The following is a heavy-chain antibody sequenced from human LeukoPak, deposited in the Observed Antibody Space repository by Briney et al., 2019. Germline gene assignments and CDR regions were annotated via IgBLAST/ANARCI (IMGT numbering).Heavy chain of an antibody. J-gene: IGHJ5*02. CDR3: ARSYTHYDFWSGYTYQNYFDP. CDR2: IYAGDST. Sequence: PGGSLRLSCAASGFTVSSSYISWVRQAPGKGLEWVSVIYAGDSTYYADSVKGRFIISRDNSENTVYLQMDSLRAEDTAVYYCARSYTHYDFWSGYTYQNYFDPWGQGTLVTVSS. V-gene: IGHV3-53*01. CDR1: GFTVSSSY. D-gene: IGHD3-3*01.